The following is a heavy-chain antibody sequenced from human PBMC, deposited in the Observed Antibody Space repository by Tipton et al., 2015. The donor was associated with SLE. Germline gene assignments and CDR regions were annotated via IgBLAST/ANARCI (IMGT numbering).Heavy chain of an antibody. V-gene: IGHV4-38-2*02. D-gene: IGHD3-16*01. J-gene: IGHJ4*02. Sequence: TLSLTCTVSLYSIGSGFYWDWVRQAPGKGLEWVATMHHNGSTYYNPSLRSRVAISLGTSKNQLSLKLTSVTAADTAVYFCASRGGGGSHFDYWGQGTLVSVSS. CDR2: MHHNGST. CDR1: LYSIGSGFY. CDR3: ASRGGGGSHFDY.